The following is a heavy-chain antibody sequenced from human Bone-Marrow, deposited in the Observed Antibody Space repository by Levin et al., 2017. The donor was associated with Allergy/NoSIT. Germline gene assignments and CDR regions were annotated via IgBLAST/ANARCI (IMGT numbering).Heavy chain of an antibody. D-gene: IGHD2-15*01. CDR2: ISYDGTDK. Sequence: LSLPCAASGFTFRTSGMHWVRQAPDKGLEWVAVISYDGTDKDYADSVKGRFTISRDNSKNTMYLHMNSLTTEDTAVYYCAILRIHYFDDWGQGTLVTVSS. V-gene: IGHV3-30*03. CDR1: GFTFRTSG. CDR3: AILRIHYFDD. J-gene: IGHJ4*02.